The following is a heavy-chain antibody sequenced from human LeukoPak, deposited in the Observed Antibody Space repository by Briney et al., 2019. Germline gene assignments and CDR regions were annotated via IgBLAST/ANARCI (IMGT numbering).Heavy chain of an antibody. CDR3: AHRAVGHMYYYYYMDV. Sequence: SGPTLVKPTQTLTLTCTFSGFSLNTSGVGVAWIRQPPGKALEWLALIYWNDDKRYNPSLKSRVTVTKDTSKNQVVLTMTNVDPIDTAAYYCAHRAVGHMYYYYYMDVWGKGATVTISS. D-gene: IGHD1-26*01. V-gene: IGHV2-5*01. CDR2: IYWNDDK. CDR1: GFSLNTSGVG. J-gene: IGHJ6*03.